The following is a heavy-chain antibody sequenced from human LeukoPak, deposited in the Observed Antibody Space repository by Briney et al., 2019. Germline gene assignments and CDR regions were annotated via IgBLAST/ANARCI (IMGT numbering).Heavy chain of an antibody. V-gene: IGHV3-53*01. J-gene: IGHJ4*02. CDR2: IYSGDTT. Sequence: PGGSLRLSCAASGFTVSSKYMSWVRQAPGKGLEWVSVIYSGDTTYYADSVKGRFTISRDNSKNTLYLQMNSLRDDDAAVYYCVRGVGVSRFNYLDSWGQGTLVIVSS. CDR3: VRGVGVSRFNYLDS. D-gene: IGHD6-13*01. CDR1: GFTVSSKY.